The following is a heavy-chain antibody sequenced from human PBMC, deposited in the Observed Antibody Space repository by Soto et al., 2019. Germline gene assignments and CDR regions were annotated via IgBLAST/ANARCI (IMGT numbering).Heavy chain of an antibody. V-gene: IGHV3-30*18. CDR3: AKVPRPHYSKPRYYYYYMDV. CDR1: GFTFTNYA. D-gene: IGHD4-4*01. CDR2: ISYDGSNK. Sequence: GGSLRLSCAASGFTFTNYAMNWVRQAPGKGLEWVAVISYDGSNKYYADSVKGRFTISRDNSKNTLYLQMNSLRAEDTAVYYCAKVPRPHYSKPRYYYYYMDVWGKGTTVTVSS. J-gene: IGHJ6*03.